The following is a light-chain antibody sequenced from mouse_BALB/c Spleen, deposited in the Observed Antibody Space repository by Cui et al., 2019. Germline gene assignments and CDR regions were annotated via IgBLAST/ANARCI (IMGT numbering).Light chain of an antibody. CDR1: SSVSY. CDR3: QQWSSNPPT. Sequence: QIVLTQSPAIMSESPGQKVTMTCSASSSVSYMHWYQQKSGTSPKRWIYDTSKLASGVPARFSGSGSGTSYSLTISSMEAEDAATYYCQQWSSNPPTFGGGTKLEIK. CDR2: DTS. V-gene: IGKV4-59*01. J-gene: IGKJ2*01.